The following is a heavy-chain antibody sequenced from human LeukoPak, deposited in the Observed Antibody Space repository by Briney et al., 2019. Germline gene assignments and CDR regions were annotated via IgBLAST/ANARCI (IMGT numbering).Heavy chain of an antibody. Sequence: GGSLRLSCTVSGFTVSSNSMSWVRQAPGKGLEWVSFIYSDNTHYSDSVKGRFTISRDNSKNPLYLQMNSLRAEDTAVYYCARRAGAYSHPYDYWGQGTLVTVSS. CDR1: GFTVSSNS. V-gene: IGHV3-53*01. CDR2: IYSDNT. D-gene: IGHD4/OR15-4a*01. CDR3: ARRAGAYSHPYDY. J-gene: IGHJ4*02.